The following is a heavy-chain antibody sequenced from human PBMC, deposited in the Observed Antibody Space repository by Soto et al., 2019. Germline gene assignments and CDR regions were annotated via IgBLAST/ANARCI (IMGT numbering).Heavy chain of an antibody. CDR2: ISSSGTTI. CDR1: GFSFSNYA. V-gene: IGHV3-48*03. J-gene: IGHJ4*02. Sequence: GGSVRLSCAASGFSFSNYAMNWVRQAPGKGLEWVSYISSSGTTIYYADSVKGRFTISRDDAKNSLYLQMNSLRAEDTAVYYCARMYSSGPRRYYDYWGQGTLVTVSS. CDR3: ARMYSSGPRRYYDY. D-gene: IGHD6-19*01.